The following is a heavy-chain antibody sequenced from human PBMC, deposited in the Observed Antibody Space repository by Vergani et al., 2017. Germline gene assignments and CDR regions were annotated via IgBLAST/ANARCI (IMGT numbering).Heavy chain of an antibody. Sequence: QVRLVESGGGVVQPGRSLRLSCAASGFTFSSYGMHWVRQAPGKGLEWVAVFSYDGSNKYYPDSVKGRFTISRDNSKNTLYLQMNSLRAEDTAVYYCAKDLGSSTSSTFDYWGQGTLVTVSS. J-gene: IGHJ4*02. CDR2: FSYDGSNK. CDR3: AKDLGSSTSSTFDY. D-gene: IGHD2-2*01. CDR1: GFTFSSYG. V-gene: IGHV3-30*18.